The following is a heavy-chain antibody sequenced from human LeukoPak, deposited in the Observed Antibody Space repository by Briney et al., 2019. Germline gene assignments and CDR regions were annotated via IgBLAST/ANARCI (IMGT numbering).Heavy chain of an antibody. D-gene: IGHD3-22*01. J-gene: IGHJ3*02. V-gene: IGHV4-59*12. Sequence: SETLSLTCTVSGGSISSYQWSWIRQPPGKGLEWIGEIYHSGSTNYNPSLKSRVTISVDKSKNQFSLKLSSVTAADTAVYYCARGGDSSDHDAFDIWGQGTMVTVSS. CDR2: IYHSGST. CDR1: GGSISSYQ. CDR3: ARGGDSSDHDAFDI.